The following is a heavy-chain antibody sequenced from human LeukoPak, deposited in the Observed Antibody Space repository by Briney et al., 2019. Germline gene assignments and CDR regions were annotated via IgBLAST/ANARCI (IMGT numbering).Heavy chain of an antibody. CDR2: ISGSGDST. D-gene: IGHD4-17*01. V-gene: IGHV3-23*01. J-gene: IGHJ4*02. CDR3: AKPWREDGDYWSFNY. CDR1: GFTFSSYS. Sequence: PGGSLRLSCAASGFTFSSYSMNWVRQAPGKGLEWVSAISGSGDSTYYASSVKGRFTISRDNSKNTLYLQMNSLRAEDTAVYYCAKPWREDGDYWSFNYWGQGTLVTVSS.